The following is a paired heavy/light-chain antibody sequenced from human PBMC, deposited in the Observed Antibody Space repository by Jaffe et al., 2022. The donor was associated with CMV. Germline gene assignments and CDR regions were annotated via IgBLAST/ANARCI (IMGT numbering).Light chain of an antibody. J-gene: IGKJ4*01. CDR1: QSISSY. CDR3: QQSYSTLAT. CDR2: AAS. Sequence: DIQMTQSPSSLSASVGDRVTITCRASQSISSYLNWYQQKPGKAPKLLIYAASSLQSGVPSRFSGSGSGTDFTLTISSLQPEDFATYYCQQSYSTLATFGGGTKVEIK. V-gene: IGKV1-39*01.
Heavy chain of an antibody. V-gene: IGHV3-21*01. CDR1: GFTFSSYS. CDR2: ISSSSSYI. J-gene: IGHJ6*03. D-gene: IGHD2-21*02. CDR3: ARDQVAYCGGDCYSVYYYYYMDV. Sequence: EVQLVESGGGLVKPGGSLRLSCAASGFTFSSYSMNWVRQAPGKGLEWVSSISSSSSYIYYADSVKGRFTISRDNAKNSLYLQMNSLRAEDTAVYYCARDQVAYCGGDCYSVYYYYYMDVWGKGTTVTVSS.